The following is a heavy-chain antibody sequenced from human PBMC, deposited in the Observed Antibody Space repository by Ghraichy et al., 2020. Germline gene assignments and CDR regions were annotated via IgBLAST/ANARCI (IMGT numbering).Heavy chain of an antibody. Sequence: GGSLRLSCAASGFTFDDYTMHWVRQAPGKGLEWVSLISWDGGSTYYADSVKGRFTISRDNSKNSLYLQMNSLRTEDTALYYCAKDASLEMATIIDYWGQGTLVTVSS. D-gene: IGHD5-24*01. CDR3: AKDASLEMATIIDY. V-gene: IGHV3-43*01. CDR1: GFTFDDYT. CDR2: ISWDGGST. J-gene: IGHJ4*02.